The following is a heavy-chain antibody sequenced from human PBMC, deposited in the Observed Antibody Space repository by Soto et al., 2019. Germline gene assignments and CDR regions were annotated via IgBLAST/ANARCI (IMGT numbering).Heavy chain of an antibody. V-gene: IGHV3-23*01. J-gene: IGHJ3*02. CDR2: IRSFDYRT. D-gene: IGHD2-2*01. CDR1: GFAFSQYG. CDR3: ARDSVGPYI. Sequence: PGGSLRLSCTASGFAFSQYGMSWVRQAPGKGLEWVSSIRSFDYRTNYADSVKGRFTISRDNSKSTLSLQMNSLRAEDTAVYYCARDSVGPYIWGQGTMVTVS.